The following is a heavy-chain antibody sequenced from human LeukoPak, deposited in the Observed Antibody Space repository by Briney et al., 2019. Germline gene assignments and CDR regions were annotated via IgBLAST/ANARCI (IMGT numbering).Heavy chain of an antibody. V-gene: IGHV4-4*02. CDR3: ARDGELASVAGRDAFDI. CDR1: GGSISSSNW. Sequence: PSETLSLTCAVSGGSISSSNWWSWVRQPPGKGLEWIGEIYHSGSTNYNPSLKSRVTISVDKSKNQFSLKLSSVTAADTAVYYCARDGELASVAGRDAFDIWGQGTMVTVSS. J-gene: IGHJ3*02. D-gene: IGHD6-19*01. CDR2: IYHSGST.